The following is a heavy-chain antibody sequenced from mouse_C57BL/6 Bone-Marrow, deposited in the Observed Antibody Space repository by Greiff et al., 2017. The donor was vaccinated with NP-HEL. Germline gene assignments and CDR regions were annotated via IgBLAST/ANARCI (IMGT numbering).Heavy chain of an antibody. J-gene: IGHJ3*01. Sequence: QVQLQQSGPGLVQPSQSLSITCTVSGFSLTSYGVHWVRQSPGKGLEWLGVIWSGGSTAYKAAFISRLSISKDNSKSQVFLKMNSLQADDTAIYYCARNGGKWLLGAYWGQGTLVTVSA. V-gene: IGHV2-2*01. CDR2: IWSGGST. CDR3: ARNGGKWLLGAY. D-gene: IGHD2-3*01. CDR1: GFSLTSYG.